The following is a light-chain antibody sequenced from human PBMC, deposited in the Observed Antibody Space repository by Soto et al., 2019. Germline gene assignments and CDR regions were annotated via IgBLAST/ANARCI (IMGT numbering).Light chain of an antibody. CDR1: QSVSSN. Sequence: EIVMTQSPATLSVSPGERATLSCSASQSVSSNLAWYQQKPGQAPRLLIYGASTRATGIPARFSGSGSGTEFTLTISSLQSEDFAVYYCQQYNNWPLPFCGGNKVEIK. V-gene: IGKV3-15*01. CDR2: GAS. J-gene: IGKJ4*01. CDR3: QQYNNWPLP.